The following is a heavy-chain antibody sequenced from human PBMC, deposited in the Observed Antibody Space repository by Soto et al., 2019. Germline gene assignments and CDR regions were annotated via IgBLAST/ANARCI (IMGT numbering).Heavy chain of an antibody. CDR1: GFTFSSYA. CDR3: ARESAGGTGSLDY. Sequence: GESLKISCAASGFTFSSYAMHWVRQAPGKGLEWVAVISYDGSNKYYADSVKGRFTISRDNSKNTLYLQMNSLRAEDTAVYYCARESAGGTGSLDYWGQGTLVTVSS. D-gene: IGHD1-1*01. V-gene: IGHV3-30*04. J-gene: IGHJ4*02. CDR2: ISYDGSNK.